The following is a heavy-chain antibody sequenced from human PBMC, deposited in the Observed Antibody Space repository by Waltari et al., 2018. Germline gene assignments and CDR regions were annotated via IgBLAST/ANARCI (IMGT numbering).Heavy chain of an antibody. V-gene: IGHV4-34*01. Sequence: QVQLQQWGAGLLKPSETLSLTCAVYGGSFSGYYWSWIRQPPGKGLEWIGEINHRGSTNDTPSLKSRVTISVDTSKNQFSLKLSSVTAADTAVYYCASRNYDSNDAFDIWGQGTMVTVSS. CDR1: GGSFSGYY. J-gene: IGHJ3*02. D-gene: IGHD3-22*01. CDR2: INHRGST. CDR3: ASRNYDSNDAFDI.